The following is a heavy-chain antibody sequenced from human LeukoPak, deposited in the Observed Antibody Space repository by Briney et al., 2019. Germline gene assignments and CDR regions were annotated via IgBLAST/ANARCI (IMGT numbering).Heavy chain of an antibody. CDR3: ARFEGYYDILTGYGYFDY. CDR1: GFTFSSYA. V-gene: IGHV3-30*04. J-gene: IGHJ4*02. CDR2: ISYDGSNK. D-gene: IGHD3-9*01. Sequence: GGSLRLSCAASGFTFSSYAMHWVRQAPGKGLEWVAVISYDGSNKYYADSVKGRFTISRDNSKNTLYLQMNSLRAEDTAVYYCARFEGYYDILTGYGYFDYWGRGTLVTVSS.